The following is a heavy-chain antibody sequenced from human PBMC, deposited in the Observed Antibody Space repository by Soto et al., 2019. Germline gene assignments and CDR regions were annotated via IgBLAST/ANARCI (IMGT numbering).Heavy chain of an antibody. D-gene: IGHD3-10*01. CDR3: ARGLYGSGSYFGY. CDR1: GGSFSGYY. V-gene: IGHV4-34*01. J-gene: IGHJ4*02. CDR2: INHSGST. Sequence: SETLSLTCAVYGGSFSGYYWSWIRQPPGKGLEWTGEINHSGSTNYNPSLKSRVTISVDTSKNQFSLKLSSVTAADTAVYYCARGLYGSGSYFGYWGQGTLVTVSS.